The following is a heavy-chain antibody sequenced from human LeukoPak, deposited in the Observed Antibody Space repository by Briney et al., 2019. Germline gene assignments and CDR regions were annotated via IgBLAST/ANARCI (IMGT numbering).Heavy chain of an antibody. CDR2: IKQDGSEK. V-gene: IGHV3-7*01. CDR3: ARDGQIGTTPHDY. J-gene: IGHJ4*02. CDR1: GFTFSSYW. D-gene: IGHD4-17*01. Sequence: PGGSLRLSCAASGFTFSSYWMSWVRQAPGKGLEWVANIKQDGSEKYYVDSVKGRFTISRDNAKNSLYLQMNSLRAEDTAAYYCARDGQIGTTPHDYWGQGTLVTVSS.